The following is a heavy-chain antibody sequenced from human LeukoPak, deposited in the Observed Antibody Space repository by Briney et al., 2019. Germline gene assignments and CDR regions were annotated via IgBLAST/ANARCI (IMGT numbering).Heavy chain of an antibody. CDR2: IKQDGSEK. D-gene: IGHD3-10*01. CDR1: GFTFKTYS. J-gene: IGHJ4*02. V-gene: IGHV3-7*01. CDR3: ARDRRGNDY. Sequence: GGSLRLSCAASGFTFKTYSMNWVRQAPGKGLEWVANIKQDGSEKYYVDSVKGRFTISRDNAKNSLYLQMNSLRAEDTAVYYCARDRRGNDYWGQGTLVTVSS.